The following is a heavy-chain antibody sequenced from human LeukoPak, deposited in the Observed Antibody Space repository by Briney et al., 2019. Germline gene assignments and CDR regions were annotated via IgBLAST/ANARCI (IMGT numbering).Heavy chain of an antibody. J-gene: IGHJ3*02. CDR3: ARAYLITIFGVVTPEAFDI. CDR1: GGSISSSSYY. CDR2: IYYSGST. Sequence: SETLSLTCTVSGGSISSSSYYWGWIRQPPGKGLEWIGSIYYSGSTYYNPSLKSRVTISVDTSKNQFSLKLSSVTAADTAVYYCARAYLITIFGVVTPEAFDIWGQGTMVTVSS. D-gene: IGHD3-3*01. V-gene: IGHV4-39*07.